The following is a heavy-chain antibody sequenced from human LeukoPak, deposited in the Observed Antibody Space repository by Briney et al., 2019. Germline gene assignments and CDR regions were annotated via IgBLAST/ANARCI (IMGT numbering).Heavy chain of an antibody. CDR1: EFTFTSYE. CDR2: ISSSGNTI. Sequence: GGSLRLSCAASEFTFTSYELNWVRQAPGKGLEWVSYISSSGNTISYADSVKGRFTISRDNSKNTLYLQMNSLRTEASAASYCPHVPAAIPVHYYYYGMDVWGQGTTVTVSS. J-gene: IGHJ6*02. V-gene: IGHV3-48*03. D-gene: IGHD2-2*01. CDR3: PHVPAAIPVHYYYYGMDV.